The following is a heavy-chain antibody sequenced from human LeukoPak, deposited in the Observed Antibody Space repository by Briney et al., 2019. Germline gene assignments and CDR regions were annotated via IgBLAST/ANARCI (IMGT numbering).Heavy chain of an antibody. D-gene: IGHD6-6*01. CDR3: ARWSGSVTARNYYYYMDV. V-gene: IGHV4-30-4*08. CDR2: IYHSGST. J-gene: IGHJ6*03. Sequence: SQTLSLTCTVSGGSISSGDYYWSWIRQPPGKGLEWIGHIYHSGSTYYNPSLKSRVTISVDASRNQFSLNLSSVTAADTAVYYYARWSGSVTARNYYYYMDVWGEGTTVTVSS. CDR1: GGSISSGDYY.